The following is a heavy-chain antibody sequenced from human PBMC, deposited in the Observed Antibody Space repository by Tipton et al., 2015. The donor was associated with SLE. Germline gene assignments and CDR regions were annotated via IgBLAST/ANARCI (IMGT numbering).Heavy chain of an antibody. Sequence: SLRLSCAASGFTFSSYGMHWVRQAPGKGLEWVALISYDGINKYYADSVKGRFTISRDNSKNTLDLQMNSLRAEDTAVYYCAKGPPRYGGRDWYFDLWGRGTLVTVSS. J-gene: IGHJ2*01. CDR2: ISYDGINK. D-gene: IGHD5-18*01. V-gene: IGHV3-30*18. CDR3: AKGPPRYGGRDWYFDL. CDR1: GFTFSSYG.